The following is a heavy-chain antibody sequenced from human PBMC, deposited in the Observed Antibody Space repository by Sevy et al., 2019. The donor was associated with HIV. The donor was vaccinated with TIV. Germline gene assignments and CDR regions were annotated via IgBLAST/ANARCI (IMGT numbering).Heavy chain of an antibody. CDR3: AREERITIFGVVSSSWFDP. Sequence: SKTLSLTCTVSGGSISSYYWSWIRQPPGKGLEWIGYIYYSGSTNYNPSLKSRVTISVDTSKNQFSMKLSSVTAADTAVYYCAREERITIFGVVSSSWFDPWGQGTLVTVSS. CDR1: GGSISSYY. D-gene: IGHD3-3*01. J-gene: IGHJ5*02. CDR2: IYYSGST. V-gene: IGHV4-59*01.